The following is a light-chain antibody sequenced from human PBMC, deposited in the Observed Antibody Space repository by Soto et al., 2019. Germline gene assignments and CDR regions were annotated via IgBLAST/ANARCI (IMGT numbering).Light chain of an antibody. CDR2: AAS. CDR1: QGISSY. V-gene: IGKV1-9*01. Sequence: DIQLTQSPSFLSASVGDRVTITCRASQGISSYLAWYQQKPGKAPRLLIYAASTWQTGVPSRFSGSGSGTEFTLIISSLQSEDFAVYYCQQYNNWWTFGQGTKVDIK. J-gene: IGKJ1*01. CDR3: QQYNNWWT.